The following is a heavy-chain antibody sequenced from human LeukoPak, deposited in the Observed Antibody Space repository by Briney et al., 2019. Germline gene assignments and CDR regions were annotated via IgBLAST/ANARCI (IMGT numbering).Heavy chain of an antibody. CDR3: ARDGPYGDYVYAFDI. D-gene: IGHD4-17*01. Sequence: PSETLSLTCTVSGGSISSYYWSWIRQPPGKGLEWIGYIYYRGSTNYNPSLKSRVTISVDTSKNQFSLKLSSVTAADTAVYYCARDGPYGDYVYAFDIWGRGTMVTVSS. CDR2: IYYRGST. CDR1: GGSISSYY. J-gene: IGHJ3*02. V-gene: IGHV4-59*01.